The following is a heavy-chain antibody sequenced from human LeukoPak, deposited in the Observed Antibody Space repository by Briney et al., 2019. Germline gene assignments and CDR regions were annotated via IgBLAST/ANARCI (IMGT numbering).Heavy chain of an antibody. Sequence: GASVKVSCKASGYTFTGYYRHWVRQAPGQGLEWMGWINPNSGGTNYAQKFQGRVNMTRDTSISTAYMELRRLRSDDTAVYYCARGFKYDYVWGSYRYFDYWGQGTLVTVSS. V-gene: IGHV1-2*02. CDR3: ARGFKYDYVWGSYRYFDY. CDR2: INPNSGGT. J-gene: IGHJ4*02. D-gene: IGHD3-16*02. CDR1: GYTFTGYY.